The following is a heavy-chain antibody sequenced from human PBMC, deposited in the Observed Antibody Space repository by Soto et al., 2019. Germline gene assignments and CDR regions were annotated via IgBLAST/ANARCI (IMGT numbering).Heavy chain of an antibody. Sequence: QVQLVQSGGEVKKPGASVKVSCKASGYTFINYGITWVRQAPGQGLEWLAWINAYIAKTDNAQKVQGRVTMPADTSTRTAYRELRSLTSDDTAFYYSARWGGDTLDYWGQGTGVTVSS. CDR3: ARWGGDTLDY. J-gene: IGHJ4*02. V-gene: IGHV1-18*01. CDR2: INAYIAKT. D-gene: IGHD2-21*02. CDR1: GYTFINYG.